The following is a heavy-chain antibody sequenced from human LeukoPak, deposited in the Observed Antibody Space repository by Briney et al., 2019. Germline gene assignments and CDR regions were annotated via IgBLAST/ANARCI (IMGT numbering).Heavy chain of an antibody. J-gene: IGHJ4*02. D-gene: IGHD5-18*01. CDR1: GGTFSSYA. V-gene: IGHV1-69*05. CDR2: IIPIFGTA. Sequence: ASVKVSCEASGGTFSSYAISWVRQAPGQGLEWMGGIIPIFGTANYAQKFQGRVTITTDESTSTAYMELSSLRSEDTAVYYCAVLRYSYGFSRYDGGYYFDYWGQGTLVTVSS. CDR3: AVLRYSYGFSRYDGGYYFDY.